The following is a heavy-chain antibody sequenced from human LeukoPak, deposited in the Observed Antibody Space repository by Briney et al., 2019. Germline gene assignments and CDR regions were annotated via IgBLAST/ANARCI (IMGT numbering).Heavy chain of an antibody. CDR3: GRTIAQYSNSWLYHFYGLDV. Sequence: GGSLRLSCTASGFTFGGYAMTWVRQAPGKGLEWVSSISGGSEDSYYADSVKGRFTISRDNSRSTLYLQMNSLRADDTAVYYCGRTIAQYSNSWLYHFYGLDVWDQGTTVTVSS. J-gene: IGHJ6*02. CDR2: ISGGSEDS. V-gene: IGHV3-23*01. CDR1: GFTFGGYA. D-gene: IGHD6-13*01.